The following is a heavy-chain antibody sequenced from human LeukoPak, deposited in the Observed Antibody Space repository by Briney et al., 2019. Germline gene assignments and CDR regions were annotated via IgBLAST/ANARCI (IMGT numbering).Heavy chain of an antibody. CDR2: IYYSGST. CDR1: GGSISSYY. V-gene: IGHV4-59*01. D-gene: IGHD3-10*01. Sequence: SETLSLTCTVSGGSISSYYWSWIRQPPGKGLEWIGYIYYSGSTNYNPSLKSRVTILVDTSKNQFSLKLSSVTAADTAVYYCARARMVRGVITNYGMDVWGQGATVTVSS. CDR3: ARARMVRGVITNYGMDV. J-gene: IGHJ6*02.